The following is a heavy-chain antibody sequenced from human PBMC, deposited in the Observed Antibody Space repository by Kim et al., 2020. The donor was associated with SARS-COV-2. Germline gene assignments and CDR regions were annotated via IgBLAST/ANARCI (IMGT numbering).Heavy chain of an antibody. J-gene: IGHJ4*02. V-gene: IGHV4-34*01. CDR3: ARSGRVGAPRSFDY. D-gene: IGHD1-26*01. Sequence: PTLKSRVTISVDTSENQFSLKLSSVTAADTAVYYCARSGRVGAPRSFDYWGQGTLVTVSS.